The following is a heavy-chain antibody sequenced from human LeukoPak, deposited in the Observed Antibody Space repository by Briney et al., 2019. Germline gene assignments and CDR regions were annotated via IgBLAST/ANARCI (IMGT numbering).Heavy chain of an antibody. D-gene: IGHD4-23*01. CDR2: IRSKVYGGTT. Sequence: GGSLRLSCRASGFTFGDYVMTWVRQAPGKGLEWVGFIRSKVYGGTTEYAASVKGRFIISRDDSKSIAYLQMNNLKTEDTAVYYCTRDYGGFDYWGQGTLVTVSS. J-gene: IGHJ4*02. CDR1: GFTFGDYV. CDR3: TRDYGGFDY. V-gene: IGHV3-49*04.